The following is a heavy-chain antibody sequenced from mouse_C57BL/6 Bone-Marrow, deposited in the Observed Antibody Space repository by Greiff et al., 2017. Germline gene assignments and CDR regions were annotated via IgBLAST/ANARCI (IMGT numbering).Heavy chain of an antibody. CDR3: AIYYYGSSGDY. D-gene: IGHD1-1*01. J-gene: IGHJ2*01. V-gene: IGHV1-80*01. CDR2: IYPGDGDT. CDR1: GYAFSSYW. Sequence: VKLMESGAELVKPGASVKISCKASGYAFSSYWMNWVKQRPGKGLEWIGQIYPGDGDTNYNGKFKGKATLTADKSSSTAYMQLSSLTYEDSAVYYCAIYYYGSSGDYWGQGTTLTVSS.